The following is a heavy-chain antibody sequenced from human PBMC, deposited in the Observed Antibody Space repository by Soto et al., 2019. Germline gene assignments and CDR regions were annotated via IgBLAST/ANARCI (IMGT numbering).Heavy chain of an antibody. D-gene: IGHD3-3*01. CDR3: ARQKPYYDFWSGYSPYNWFDP. CDR1: GYSFTSYW. V-gene: IGHV5-51*01. CDR2: IYPGDSDT. Sequence: PGESLKISCKGSGYSFTSYWIGWVRQMTGKGLEWMGIIYPGDSDTRYSPSFQGQVTISADKSISTAYLQWSSLKASDTAMYYCARQKPYYDFWSGYSPYNWFDPWGQGTLVTVSS. J-gene: IGHJ5*02.